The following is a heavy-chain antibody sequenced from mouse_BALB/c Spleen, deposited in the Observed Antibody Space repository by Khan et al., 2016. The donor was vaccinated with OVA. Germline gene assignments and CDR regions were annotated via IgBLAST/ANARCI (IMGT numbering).Heavy chain of an antibody. J-gene: IGHJ3*01. CDR2: INPYNDGT. CDR3: ARRDYFGSSSFAY. D-gene: IGHD1-1*01. CDR1: GYTFTSYV. Sequence: EVKLVESGPELVKPGASVKMSCKASGYTFTSYVMHWVKQKPGQGLEWIGYINPYNDGTKYNEKFKGKATLTSDKSSSTAYMELSSLTSEDSAVYYCARRDYFGSSSFAYWGQGTLVTVSA. V-gene: IGHV1S136*01.